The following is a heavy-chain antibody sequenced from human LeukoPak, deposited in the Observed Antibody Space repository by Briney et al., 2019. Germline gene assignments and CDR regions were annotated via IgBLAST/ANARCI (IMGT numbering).Heavy chain of an antibody. CDR1: GGSISSYY. CDR2: IYYSGST. V-gene: IGHV4-59*08. D-gene: IGHD6-19*01. CDR3: ARLKYISVWYFGFDY. Sequence: SETLSLTCTVSGGSISSYYWSWIRQPPGKGLEWIGYIYYSGSTNYNPSLKSRITISVDTSKNQFSLKLSSVTAADTAVYYCARLKYISVWYFGFDYWGQGTLVTVSS. J-gene: IGHJ4*02.